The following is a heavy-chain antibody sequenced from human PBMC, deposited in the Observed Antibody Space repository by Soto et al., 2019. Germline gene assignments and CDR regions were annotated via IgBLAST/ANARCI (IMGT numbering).Heavy chain of an antibody. CDR2: IDSDGSST. CDR3: ARDYPGNGIDY. J-gene: IGHJ4*02. CDR1: GFTFSSCW. Sequence: EVQLVESGGGLVQPGGSLRLSCAASGFTFSSCWMHWVRQAPGKGLVWVSHIDSDGSSTTYADSVKGRFTISIDNAKNTLYLQMNSLRAEDTAVYYCARDYPGNGIDYWGQGPLVTVSS. D-gene: IGHD1-1*01. V-gene: IGHV3-74*01.